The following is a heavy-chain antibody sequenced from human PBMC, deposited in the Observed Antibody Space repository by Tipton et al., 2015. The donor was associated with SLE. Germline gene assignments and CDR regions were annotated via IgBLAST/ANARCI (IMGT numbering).Heavy chain of an antibody. CDR2: MNSDGSGT. CDR3: ARGYYGMDV. CDR1: GITFSPYW. V-gene: IGHV3-74*01. Sequence: SLRLSCAASGITFSPYWMHWIRQVPGKGLVWVSLMNSDGSGTTYADSVKGRFAISRDNAKNTLYLQMNSLRDKDTAVYYCARGYYGMDVWGQGATVTVSS. J-gene: IGHJ6*02.